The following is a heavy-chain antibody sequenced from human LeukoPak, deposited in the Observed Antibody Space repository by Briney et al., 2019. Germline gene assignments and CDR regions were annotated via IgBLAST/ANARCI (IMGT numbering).Heavy chain of an antibody. D-gene: IGHD3-9*01. Sequence: GGSLRLSCAASGFTFSSYWMSWVRQAPGKGLEWVANIKQDGSEKYYVDSVKGRFTISRDNAKNSLYLQMNSLRAEDTAVYYCARGYYDILTGYYPWGQGTLVSVSS. J-gene: IGHJ5*02. CDR1: GFTFSSYW. CDR2: IKQDGSEK. V-gene: IGHV3-7*01. CDR3: ARGYYDILTGYYP.